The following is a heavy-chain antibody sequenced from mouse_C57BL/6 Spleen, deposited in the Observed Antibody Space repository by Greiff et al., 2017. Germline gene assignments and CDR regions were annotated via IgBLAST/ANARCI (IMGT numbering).Heavy chain of an antibody. CDR2: IYPGDGDP. Sequence: QVQLQQSGAELVKPGASVKISCKASGYAFSSYWMNWVKQRPGKGLEWIGQIYPGDGDPNYNGKFKGKATLTADKSSSTAYMQLSSLTSEDSAVYFCARSRDYDYYCDYWGQGTTLTVSS. CDR1: GYAFSSYW. CDR3: ARSRDYDYYCDY. V-gene: IGHV1-80*01. J-gene: IGHJ2*01. D-gene: IGHD2-4*01.